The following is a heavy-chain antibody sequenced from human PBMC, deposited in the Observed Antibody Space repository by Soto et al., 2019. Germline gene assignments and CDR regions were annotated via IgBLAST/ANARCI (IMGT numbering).Heavy chain of an antibody. V-gene: IGHV3-7*03. CDR2: IKQDGSEK. CDR1: GFTFSSYW. CDR3: AREILAGGTHGVEYSSSSV. D-gene: IGHD6-6*01. J-gene: IGHJ4*02. Sequence: EVQLVESGGGLVQPGGSLRLSCAASGFTFSSYWMSWVRQAPGKGLEWVANIKQDGSEKYYVDSVKGRFTISRDNAKNSLYLQMNSLRAEDTAVYYCAREILAGGTHGVEYSSSSVWGQGTLVTVSS.